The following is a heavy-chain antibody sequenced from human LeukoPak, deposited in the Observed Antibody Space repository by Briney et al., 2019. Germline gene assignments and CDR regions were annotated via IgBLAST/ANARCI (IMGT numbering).Heavy chain of an antibody. D-gene: IGHD2-21*02. J-gene: IGHJ6*03. CDR3: ATQAGPGDWIGYDMDV. Sequence: SETLSLTCTVSGGSISSYYWSWIRQPPGKGLEWIGYINYSGSTNSNPSLKSRVTISVDTSKNQFSLRLSSVTAADTAVYYCATQAGPGDWIGYDMDVWGKGTTVTVSS. CDR1: GGSISSYY. V-gene: IGHV4-59*01. CDR2: INYSGST.